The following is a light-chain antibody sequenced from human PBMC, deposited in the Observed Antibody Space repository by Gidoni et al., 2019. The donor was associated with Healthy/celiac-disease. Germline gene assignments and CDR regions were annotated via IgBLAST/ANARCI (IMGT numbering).Light chain of an antibody. CDR1: QRVSSY. Sequence: IVLPQSPATLSFSPGERATLSCRASQRVSSYLAWYQQKPGQAPRLLIYDASNRATGSPARFSGSGSGTDFTLTISSLEPEDFAVYYCQQRSNWPPLTFGGGTKVEIK. V-gene: IGKV3-11*01. J-gene: IGKJ4*01. CDR2: DAS. CDR3: QQRSNWPPLT.